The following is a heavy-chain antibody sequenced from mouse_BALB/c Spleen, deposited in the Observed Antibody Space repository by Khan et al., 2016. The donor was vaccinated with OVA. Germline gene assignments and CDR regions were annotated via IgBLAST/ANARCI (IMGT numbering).Heavy chain of an antibody. J-gene: IGHJ1*01. V-gene: IGHV1S135*01. D-gene: IGHD2-10*02. CDR3: ARMEEYGNFSWCFDV. Sequence: EVQLQQSGPELVKPGASVKVSCKASGYSFTDYNMYWVKQSHGKSLEWIGYIDPYNGGTSYNQKFKGKATLTVDKSSSTAFMHLNSLTAEESAVYYCARMEEYGNFSWCFDVWGAGTTVTVSS. CDR1: GYSFTDYN. CDR2: IDPYNGGT.